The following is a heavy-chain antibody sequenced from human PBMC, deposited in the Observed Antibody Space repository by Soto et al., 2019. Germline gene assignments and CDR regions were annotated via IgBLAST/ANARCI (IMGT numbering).Heavy chain of an antibody. Sequence: PSETLSLTCTVSGGSISGYYWSWIRQPPGKGLEWIGYIYYSGSTYYNPSLKSRVTISVDTSKNQFSLKLSSVTAADTAVYYCARGRKKVTMVRGVIDGVNAFDIWGQGTMVTVSS. CDR1: GGSISGYY. D-gene: IGHD3-10*01. CDR3: ARGRKKVTMVRGVIDGVNAFDI. J-gene: IGHJ3*02. CDR2: IYYSGST. V-gene: IGHV4-59*12.